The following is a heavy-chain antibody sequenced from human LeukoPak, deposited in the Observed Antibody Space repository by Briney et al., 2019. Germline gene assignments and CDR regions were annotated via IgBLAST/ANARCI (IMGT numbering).Heavy chain of an antibody. J-gene: IGHJ4*02. Sequence: SQTLSLTCVISGDSVSSNSAAWNWIRQSPSRGLEWLGRTYYRSKWSNDYAVSVKSRITINPDTSKNQFSLQLNFVTPEDTAVYYCARDGGNQCRGFDYWGQGTLVTVSS. CDR2: TYYRSKWSN. V-gene: IGHV6-1*01. D-gene: IGHD3-10*01. CDR3: ARDGGNQCRGFDY. CDR1: GDSVSSNSAA.